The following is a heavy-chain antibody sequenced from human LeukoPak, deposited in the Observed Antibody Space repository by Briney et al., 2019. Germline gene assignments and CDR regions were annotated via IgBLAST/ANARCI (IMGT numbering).Heavy chain of an antibody. V-gene: IGHV3-21*01. Sequence: GGSLRLSCAASGFTFSNSGMSWVRQAPGKGLEWVSAISTDAGETHYADSVKGRFTISRDNAKNSLYLQMNSLRAEDTAVYYCARELSQYDSSGYYYVGAFDIWGQGTMVTVSS. D-gene: IGHD3-22*01. CDR3: ARELSQYDSSGYYYVGAFDI. J-gene: IGHJ3*02. CDR1: GFTFSNSG. CDR2: ISTDAGET.